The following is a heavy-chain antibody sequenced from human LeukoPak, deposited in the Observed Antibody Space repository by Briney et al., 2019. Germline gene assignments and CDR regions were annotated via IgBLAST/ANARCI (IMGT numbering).Heavy chain of an antibody. J-gene: IGHJ6*02. V-gene: IGHV3-30*02. D-gene: IGHD3-10*01. CDR1: GFTFSSYG. Sequence: GGSLRLSCAASGFTFSSYGMHWVRQAPGKGLEWVAFIRYDGSNKYYADSVKGRFTIPRDNSKNTLYLQMNSLRAEDTAVYYCAKDLRGSGSYYKIGYYYGMDVWGQGTTVTVSS. CDR3: AKDLRGSGSYYKIGYYYGMDV. CDR2: IRYDGSNK.